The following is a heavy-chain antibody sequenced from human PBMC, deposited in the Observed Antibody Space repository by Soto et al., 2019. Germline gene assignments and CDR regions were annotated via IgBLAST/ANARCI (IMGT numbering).Heavy chain of an antibody. CDR2: INPNSGGT. CDR3: ARDYDFWSGYYNQTYYYYYYGMDV. V-gene: IGHV1-2*02. Sequence: ASVKVSCKASGYTFSDYYIHWVRQAPGQGLEWMGWINPNSGGTKYAPKFQGRVTMTRDTSISTAHMELSRLRSDDTAVYYCARDYDFWSGYYNQTYYYYYYGMDVWGQGTTFTVSS. J-gene: IGHJ6*02. D-gene: IGHD3-3*01. CDR1: GYTFSDYY.